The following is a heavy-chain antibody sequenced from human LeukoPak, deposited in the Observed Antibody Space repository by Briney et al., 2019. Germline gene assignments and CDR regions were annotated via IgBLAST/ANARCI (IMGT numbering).Heavy chain of an antibody. CDR1: DDSISRYY. CDR2: VYHSGYT. CDR3: ARNAQRQGGLGYTYGHWYFAL. D-gene: IGHD5-18*01. V-gene: IGHV4-59*01. J-gene: IGHJ2*01. Sequence: SETLSLSCNVSDDSISRYYWSWIRQPPGRGLEWIGQVYHSGYTDYNPSLQSRVTMSVDTSKNPFSLKLTSVTAADTAVYYWARNAQRQGGLGYTYGHWYFALWGRGTLVTVSS.